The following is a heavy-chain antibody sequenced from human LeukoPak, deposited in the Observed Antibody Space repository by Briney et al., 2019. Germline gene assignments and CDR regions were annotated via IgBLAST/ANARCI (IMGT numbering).Heavy chain of an antibody. J-gene: IGHJ6*03. V-gene: IGHV1-69*13. Sequence: ASVKVSCKASGGTFSSYAISWVRQAPGQGLEWMGGIIPIFGTANYAQKFQGRVTITADESTSTAYMELSSLGSEDTAVYYCARGPTGYNWNDVSLRGYYYYMDVWGKGTTVTVSS. CDR2: IIPIFGTA. CDR3: ARGPTGYNWNDVSLRGYYYYMDV. D-gene: IGHD1-1*01. CDR1: GGTFSSYA.